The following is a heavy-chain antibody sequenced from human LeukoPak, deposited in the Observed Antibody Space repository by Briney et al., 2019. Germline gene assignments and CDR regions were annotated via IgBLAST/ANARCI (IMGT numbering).Heavy chain of an antibody. CDR2: TYYRSKWYN. CDR3: ANSPYVGDHGGPSA. J-gene: IGHJ5*02. CDR1: GDSVSSNSAA. D-gene: IGHD4-23*01. V-gene: IGHV6-1*01. Sequence: PSQTLSLTCAISGDSVSSNSAAWNWIRQSPSRGLEWLGRTYYRSKWYNDYAVSVKSRITINPDTSKNQFSLQLNSVTPEDTAVYYCANSPYVGDHGGPSAWGQGTLVTVSS.